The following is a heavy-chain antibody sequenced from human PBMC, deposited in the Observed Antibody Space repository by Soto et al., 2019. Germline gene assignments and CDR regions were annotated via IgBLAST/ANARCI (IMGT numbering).Heavy chain of an antibody. CDR2: IYSRGST. Sequence: PGGSLRLSCAASGFTVSNTYMSWVRQAPGKGLEWVSVIYSRGSTYYADSVKGRFTISRDNSKNTVYLQMNRLRAEDTAVYYCARDRYGMDVWGQGTMVTVSS. CDR3: ARDRYGMDV. J-gene: IGHJ6*02. V-gene: IGHV3-53*01. CDR1: GFTVSNTY.